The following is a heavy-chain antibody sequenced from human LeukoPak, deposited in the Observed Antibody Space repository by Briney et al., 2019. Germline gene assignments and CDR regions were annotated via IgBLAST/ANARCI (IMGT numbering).Heavy chain of an antibody. CDR3: ARDPARVVGATNPSDSHYYGMDV. D-gene: IGHD1-26*01. CDR1: GFTFGSCA. J-gene: IGHJ6*02. V-gene: IGHV3-23*01. CDR2: ISGSGGST. Sequence: TGGSLRLSCAASGFTFGSCAMSWVRQAPGKGLEWVSAISGSGGSTYYADSVKGRFTISRDNSKNTLYLQMDRLRAEDTAVYYCARDPARVVGATNPSDSHYYGMDVWGQGTPVTVSS.